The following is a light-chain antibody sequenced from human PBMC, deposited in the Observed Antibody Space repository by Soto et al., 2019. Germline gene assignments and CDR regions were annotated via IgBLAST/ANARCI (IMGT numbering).Light chain of an antibody. J-gene: IGLJ1*01. CDR1: SSDVGGYDY. Sequence: HSVLTQPASVSGSPGQSITISCTGTSSDVGGYDYVSWYQQLPGKAPKLMIYDVNNRPSGVSNRFSGSKSGNTASLTISGLQAEDEADYYCSSYTGTSTFVFGGGNKVTVL. CDR2: DVN. V-gene: IGLV2-14*01. CDR3: SSYTGTSTFV.